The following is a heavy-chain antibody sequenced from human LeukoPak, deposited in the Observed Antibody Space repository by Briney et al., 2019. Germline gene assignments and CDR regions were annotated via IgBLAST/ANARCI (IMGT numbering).Heavy chain of an antibody. CDR2: INPNSGGT. D-gene: IGHD2-2*01. Sequence: ASVKVSCKASGYTFTGYYMHWVRQAPGQGLEWMGWINPNSGGTNYAQKFQGRVTMTRDTSISTAYMELSRLRSDDTAVYYCARVNTVVVPAAPYSFDYWGQGTPVTVSS. CDR1: GYTFTGYY. V-gene: IGHV1-2*02. CDR3: ARVNTVVVPAAPYSFDY. J-gene: IGHJ4*02.